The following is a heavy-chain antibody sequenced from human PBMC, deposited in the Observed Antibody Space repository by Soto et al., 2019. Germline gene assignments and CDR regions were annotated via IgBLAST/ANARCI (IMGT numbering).Heavy chain of an antibody. Sequence: ASETLSLTCTVSGGSISSYYWSWIRQPPGKGLEWIGYIYYSGSTNYNPSLKSRVTISVDTSKNQFSLKLSSVTAADTAVYYCARDRAGSSWYDYWGQGTLVTVSS. V-gene: IGHV4-59*01. CDR1: GGSISSYY. CDR3: ARDRAGSSWYDY. D-gene: IGHD6-13*01. J-gene: IGHJ4*02. CDR2: IYYSGST.